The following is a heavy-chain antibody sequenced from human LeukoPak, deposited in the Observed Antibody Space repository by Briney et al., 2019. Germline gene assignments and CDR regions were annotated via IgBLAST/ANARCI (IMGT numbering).Heavy chain of an antibody. Sequence: PGGSLRLSCAASGFSFSGYWMHWVRHAPGKGLVWVSHVNNDGSGTTYADSVKGRFTISRDNAKNTVDLQMNSLRAEDTAVYYCARGGWETAIDYWGQGTLVTVSS. CDR1: GFSFSGYW. J-gene: IGHJ4*02. CDR2: VNNDGSGT. CDR3: ARGGWETAIDY. D-gene: IGHD1-26*01. V-gene: IGHV3-74*01.